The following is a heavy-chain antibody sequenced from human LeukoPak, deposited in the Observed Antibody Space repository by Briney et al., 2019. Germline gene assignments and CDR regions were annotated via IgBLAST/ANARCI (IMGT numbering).Heavy chain of an antibody. D-gene: IGHD3-10*02. V-gene: IGHV3-23*01. J-gene: IGHJ6*04. CDR3: AELGITMIGGV. Sequence: SGRSLRLSCAASGFTFSSYGMHWVRQAPGKGLEWVSAISGSGGSTYYADSVKGRFTISRDNAKNSLYLQMNSLRAEDTAVYYCAELGITMIGGVWGKGTTVTISS. CDR1: GFTFSSYG. CDR2: ISGSGGST.